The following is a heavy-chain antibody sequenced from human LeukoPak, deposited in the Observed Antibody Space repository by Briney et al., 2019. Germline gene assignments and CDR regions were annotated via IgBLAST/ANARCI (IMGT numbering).Heavy chain of an antibody. V-gene: IGHV1-46*01. J-gene: IGHJ4*02. Sequence: ASVKVSCKAYGYTFTSRYIHWVRQAPGQGLEWMGVINPSGGSISYAQNFQGRVTMTRDTSTSTVYMELSSLRSEVTVVYYCAREGLQGDFDYWGQGTLVTVSS. CDR3: AREGLQGDFDY. CDR1: GYTFTSRY. CDR2: INPSGGSI. D-gene: IGHD3-16*01.